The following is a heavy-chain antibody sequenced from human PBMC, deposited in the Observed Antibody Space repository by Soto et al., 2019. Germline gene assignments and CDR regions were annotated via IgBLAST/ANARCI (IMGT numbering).Heavy chain of an antibody. CDR3: ARDRSPRCSGGSCYSGFDY. Sequence: GGSLRLSCAASGFTFSSYSMNWVRQAPGKGLEWVSSISSSSSYIYYADSVKGRFTISRDNAKNSLYLQMNSLRAEDTAVYYCARDRSPRCSGGSCYSGFDYWGQGTLVPVSS. CDR1: GFTFSSYS. V-gene: IGHV3-21*01. CDR2: ISSSSSYI. J-gene: IGHJ4*02. D-gene: IGHD2-15*01.